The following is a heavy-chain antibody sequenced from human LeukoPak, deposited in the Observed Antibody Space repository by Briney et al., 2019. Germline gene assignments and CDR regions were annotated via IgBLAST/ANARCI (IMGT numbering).Heavy chain of an antibody. CDR3: ARERGYSGYDIYYYYYYGMDV. V-gene: IGHV1-24*01. CDR1: GYTLTELS. J-gene: IGHJ6*02. Sequence: ASVKVSCKISGYTLTELSMHWVRQAPGKGLEWMGGFDPEDGETIYAQKFQGRVTMTEDTSTDTAYMELSSLRSEDTAVYYCARERGYSGYDIYYYYYYGMDVWGQGTTVTVSS. CDR2: FDPEDGET. D-gene: IGHD5-12*01.